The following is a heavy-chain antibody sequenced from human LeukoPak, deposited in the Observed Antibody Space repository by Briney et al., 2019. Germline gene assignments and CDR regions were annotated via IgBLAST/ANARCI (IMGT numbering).Heavy chain of an antibody. CDR3: ARQKSRSNFQH. V-gene: IGHV3-53*01. J-gene: IGHJ1*01. CDR2: IYSGGST. Sequence: PGGSLRLSCAASGFTVSSNYMSWVRQAPGKGLEWVSVIYSGGSTYYADSVTGRFTISRDNSKNTLYFQMNSLRAEDTAVYYCARQKSRSNFQHWGQGTLVTVSS. CDR1: GFTVSSNY. D-gene: IGHD1-14*01.